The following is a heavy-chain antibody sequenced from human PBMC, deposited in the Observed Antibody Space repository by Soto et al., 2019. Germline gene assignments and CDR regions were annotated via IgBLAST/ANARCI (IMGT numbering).Heavy chain of an antibody. J-gene: IGHJ4*02. V-gene: IGHV3-23*01. CDR2: VSACGLNT. CDR3: SKDHPRRTSRNYIDY. CDR1: RFIFNTYA. Sequence: RGSLMISCSSSRFIFNTYAMGWVRQGPRKGVEWVSGVSACGLNTDYADPVKGRFYISRDNSKNPGSLHMNSLRAEDTALYYCSKDHPRRTSRNYIDYRGQETPVTISS.